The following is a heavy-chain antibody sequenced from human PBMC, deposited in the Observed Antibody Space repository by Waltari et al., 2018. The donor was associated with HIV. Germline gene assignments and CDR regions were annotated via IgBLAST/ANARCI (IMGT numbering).Heavy chain of an antibody. D-gene: IGHD3-10*01. CDR2: IHPSAGST. V-gene: IGHV1-46*01. Sequence: QVQLVQSGAEVKKPGASVKLSCKAFTSYYIHWVRQAPGQGLEWMGIIHPSAGSTTYAHKFQGRVTMTGDRSTSTIYMELRSLRSEDTAVYYCARDLDGSGRYFASWGQGTLVTVSS. CDR1: TSYY. J-gene: IGHJ4*02. CDR3: ARDLDGSGRYFAS.